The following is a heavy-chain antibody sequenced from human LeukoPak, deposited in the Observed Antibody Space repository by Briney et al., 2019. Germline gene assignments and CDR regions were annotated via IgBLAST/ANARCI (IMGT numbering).Heavy chain of an antibody. D-gene: IGHD6-19*01. CDR1: GFTFSSYG. V-gene: IGHV3-30*18. J-gene: IGHJ6*04. CDR2: ISYDGSNK. Sequence: GGSLRLSCAASGFTFSSYGMHWVRQAPGKGLEWVAVISYDGSNKYYADSVKGRFTISRDNSKNTLYLQMNSLRAEDTAVYYCAKVAVRGLGDVWGKGTTVTVSS. CDR3: AKVAVRGLGDV.